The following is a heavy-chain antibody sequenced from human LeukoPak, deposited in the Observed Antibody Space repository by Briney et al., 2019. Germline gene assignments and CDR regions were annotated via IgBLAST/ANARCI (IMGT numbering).Heavy chain of an antibody. D-gene: IGHD2-2*01. Sequence: PSETLSLTCTVSGGSISSYYWSWIRQPPGKGLEWIGYIYYSGSTNYNPSLKSRVTISVDTSKNQFSLKLSSVTAADTAVYYCARGRRGYQLLFVAFDIWGQGTMVTVSS. CDR2: IYYSGST. V-gene: IGHV4-59*12. CDR1: GGSISSYY. J-gene: IGHJ3*02. CDR3: ARGRRGYQLLFVAFDI.